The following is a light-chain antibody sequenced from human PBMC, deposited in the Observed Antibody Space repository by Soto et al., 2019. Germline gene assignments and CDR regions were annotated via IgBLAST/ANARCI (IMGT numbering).Light chain of an antibody. V-gene: IGKV3-15*01. J-gene: IGKJ2*01. Sequence: EIVMTQSPATLSVSPGERATLSCRASQSVGGNLAWYQQRPGRAPRLLIYDASTRATDIPARFSGSESGTEFTLTISSLQSEDFALYSCQQYNNWPLYTFGQGTKLEIK. CDR3: QQYNNWPLYT. CDR1: QSVGGN. CDR2: DAS.